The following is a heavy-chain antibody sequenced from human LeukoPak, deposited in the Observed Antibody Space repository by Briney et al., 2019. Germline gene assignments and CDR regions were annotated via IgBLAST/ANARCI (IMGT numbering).Heavy chain of an antibody. CDR3: ARGTAAAGTYYYYYGMDV. J-gene: IGHJ6*02. CDR1: GXSFSGYY. CDR2: INHSGST. V-gene: IGHV4-34*01. Sequence: SETLSLTWAVYGXSFSGYYWSWIRQPPGKGLEWIGEINHSGSTNYNPSLKSRVTISVDTSKNQFSLKLSSVTAADTAVYYCARGTAAAGTYYYYYGMDVWGQGTTVTVSS. D-gene: IGHD6-13*01.